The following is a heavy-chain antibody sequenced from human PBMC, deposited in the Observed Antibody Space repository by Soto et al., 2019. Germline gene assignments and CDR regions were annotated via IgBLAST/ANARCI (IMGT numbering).Heavy chain of an antibody. CDR2: ISYDGSNK. CDR3: ARSRVGWYFFDY. D-gene: IGHD6-19*01. J-gene: IGHJ4*02. CDR1: GFTFSSYA. V-gene: IGHV3-30-3*01. Sequence: QVQLVESGGGVVQPGRSLRLSCAASGFTFSSYAMHWVRQAPGKGLEWVAVISYDGSNKYYADSVKGRFTISRDNSKNTRYLQMNSLRAEDTAVYYCARSRVGWYFFDYWGQGTLVTVSS.